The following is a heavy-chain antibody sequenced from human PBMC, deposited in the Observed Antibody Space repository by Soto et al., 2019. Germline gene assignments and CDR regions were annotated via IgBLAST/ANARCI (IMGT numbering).Heavy chain of an antibody. CDR2: ITSRSSSI. CDR3: ARDSEIAAAEVWFDP. V-gene: IGHV3-48*01. CDR1: GFTFSSYS. J-gene: IGHJ5*02. D-gene: IGHD6-13*01. Sequence: GGSLRLSCAASGFTFSSYSMNWVRQAPGKGLEWVSYITSRSSSIYYADSVKGRFTISRDNAKNSLSLQMNSLRAEDTAVYYCARDSEIAAAEVWFDPRGQGTLVTVSS.